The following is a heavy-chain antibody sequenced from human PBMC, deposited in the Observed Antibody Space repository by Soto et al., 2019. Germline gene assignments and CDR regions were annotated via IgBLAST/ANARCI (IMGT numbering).Heavy chain of an antibody. V-gene: IGHV3-30-3*01. CDR1: GFTFSSYA. D-gene: IGHD6-19*01. Sequence: GGSLRLSCAASGFTFSSYAMHWVRQAPGKGLEWVAVISYDGSNKYYADSVKGRFTISRDNSKDTLYLQMNSLRADDTAVYYCGKERRGSGWFVCDYWGQSERVTVPS. J-gene: IGHJ4*02. CDR2: ISYDGSNK. CDR3: GKERRGSGWFVCDY.